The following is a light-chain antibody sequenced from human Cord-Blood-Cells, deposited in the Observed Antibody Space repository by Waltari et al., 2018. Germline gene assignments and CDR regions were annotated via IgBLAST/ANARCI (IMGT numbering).Light chain of an antibody. CDR2: EVS. V-gene: IGLV2-14*01. CDR3: SSYTSSSTYV. CDR1: SSEVGGYNY. Sequence: QSALTQPASVSGSPGQSITISCTGTSSEVGGYNYVSWYQQHPGKAPKLMIYEVSILPSAGSNRFSGSRSGNTPSLTISGLQAEDEADYYCSSYTSSSTYVFGTGTKVTVL. J-gene: IGLJ1*01.